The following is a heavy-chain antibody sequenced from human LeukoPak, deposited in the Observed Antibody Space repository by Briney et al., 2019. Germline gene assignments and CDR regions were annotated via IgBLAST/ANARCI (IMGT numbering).Heavy chain of an antibody. J-gene: IGHJ6*03. CDR1: GGSIRSYY. CDR2: ISYSGST. V-gene: IGHV4-59*01. CDR3: ARVWNYYYYYYMDV. D-gene: IGHD3-10*01. Sequence: SETLSLTCTVSGGSIRSYYWSWIRQPPGTGLEWIGYISYSGSTNYNPSLKSRVTISVDTSKNQFSLKLSSVTAADTAVYYCARVWNYYYYYYMDVWGKGTTVTVSS.